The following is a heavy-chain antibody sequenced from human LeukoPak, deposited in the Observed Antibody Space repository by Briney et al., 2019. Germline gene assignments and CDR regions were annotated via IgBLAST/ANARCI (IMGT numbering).Heavy chain of an antibody. D-gene: IGHD4-17*01. CDR2: ISGSGGNT. CDR1: GVTFSSSA. CDR3: AKDLTTVTSQGDY. J-gene: IGHJ4*02. V-gene: IGHV3-23*01. Sequence: GGSLRLSCAASGVTFSSSAMSWVRQAPGKGLDWVSAISGSGGNTYYADSVKGRFTISRDNSKNTLYLQMNSLRAEDTAVYYCAKDLTTVTSQGDYWGQGTLVTVSS.